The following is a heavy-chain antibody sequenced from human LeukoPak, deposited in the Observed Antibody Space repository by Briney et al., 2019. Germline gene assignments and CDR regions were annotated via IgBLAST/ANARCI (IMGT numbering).Heavy chain of an antibody. D-gene: IGHD5-24*01. Sequence: PGGSLRLSCAASGFTFRSFGMHWVRQAPGKGLEWVAFIRFNGSNKYYTDSVKGRFTISRDNSKNTLSLQMNSLRREDTAVYYCARDLGMGTRVDFRGQGTLVTVSS. CDR3: ARDLGMGTRVDF. CDR2: IRFNGSNK. V-gene: IGHV3-30*02. J-gene: IGHJ4*02. CDR1: GFTFRSFG.